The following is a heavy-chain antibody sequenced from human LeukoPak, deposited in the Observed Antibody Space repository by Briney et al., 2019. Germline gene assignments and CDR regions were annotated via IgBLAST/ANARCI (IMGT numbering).Heavy chain of an antibody. V-gene: IGHV1-2*02. J-gene: IGHJ4*02. D-gene: IGHD3-22*01. Sequence: ASVKVSCKASGYTFTGYYMHWVRQAPGQGLEWMGWINPNSGGTNYAQKFQGRVTMTRDTSISTAYMELSRLRSDGTAVYYCARVHYYYDSSGYYCYWGQGTLVTVSS. CDR3: ARVHYYYDSSGYYCY. CDR2: INPNSGGT. CDR1: GYTFTGYY.